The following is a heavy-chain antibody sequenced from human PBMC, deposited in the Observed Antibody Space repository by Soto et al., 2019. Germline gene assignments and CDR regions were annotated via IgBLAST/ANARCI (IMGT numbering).Heavy chain of an antibody. J-gene: IGHJ6*02. CDR1: GFTFSSYA. D-gene: IGHD6-13*01. CDR2: ISYDGSNK. V-gene: IGHV3-30-3*01. CDR3: ARTQVAAVGCCDYYYYGMDV. Sequence: GGSLRLSCAASGFTFSSYAMHWVRQAPGKGLEWVAVISYDGSNKYYADSVKGRFTISRDNSKNTLYLQMNSLRAEDTAVYYCARTQVAAVGCCDYYYYGMDVWGQGTTVTVS.